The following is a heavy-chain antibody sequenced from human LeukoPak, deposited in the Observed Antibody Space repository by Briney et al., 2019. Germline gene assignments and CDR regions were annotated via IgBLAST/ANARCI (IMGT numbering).Heavy chain of an antibody. J-gene: IGHJ4*02. Sequence: AETLSLTCTVSGGSISSYYWSWIRQPPGKGLEWIGYIYYSGSTNYNPSLKSRVTISVDASKNQFSLKLSSVTAADTAVYYCARGGLRYFDCPPGDYWGQGTLVTVSS. V-gene: IGHV4-59*01. CDR3: ARGGLRYFDCPPGDY. CDR2: IYYSGST. D-gene: IGHD3-9*01. CDR1: GGSISSYY.